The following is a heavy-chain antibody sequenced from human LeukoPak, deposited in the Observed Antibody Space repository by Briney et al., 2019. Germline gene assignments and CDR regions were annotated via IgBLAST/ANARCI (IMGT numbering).Heavy chain of an antibody. CDR2: TSSDLNVK. D-gene: IGHD3-10*01. CDR3: AREGYYGSGSPPSLYFDY. J-gene: IGHJ4*02. CDR1: GFTSRNYV. Sequence: GGSLRLSCAASGFTSRNYVIHWVRQAPGKGLEWGAVTSSDLNVKLYADSVKGRFTISRDNSRSTLYLQMNSLRPEDTAIYYCAREGYYGSGSPPSLYFDYWGQGTLVTVSS. V-gene: IGHV3-30-3*01.